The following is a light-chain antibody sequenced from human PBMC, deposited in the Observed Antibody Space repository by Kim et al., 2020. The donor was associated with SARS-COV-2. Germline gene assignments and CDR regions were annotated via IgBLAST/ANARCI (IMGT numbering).Light chain of an antibody. CDR2: GAS. J-gene: IGKJ4*01. CDR1: QNIESY. Sequence: DIQMTQSPSSLSASVGDRVTITCRASQNIESYLSWYQQKSGKAPRLLIFGASNLQSGVPSRFSGGGSGTDFSLSIISLQPDDFATYYCQQSYNTPLTFGGGTKVDIK. V-gene: IGKV1-39*01. CDR3: QQSYNTPLT.